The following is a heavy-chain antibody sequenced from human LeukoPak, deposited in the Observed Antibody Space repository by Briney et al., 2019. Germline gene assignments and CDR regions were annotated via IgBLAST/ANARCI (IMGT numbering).Heavy chain of an antibody. CDR2: ISYDGSNK. CDR3: AKKAVAVAGEYFDY. J-gene: IGHJ4*02. D-gene: IGHD6-19*01. Sequence: GGSLRLSCAASGFIFSSHAMHWVRQAPGKGLEWVAVISYDGSNKFYADSVKGRFSISRDNSKNTLYLQMNSLRAEDTAVYYCAKKAVAVAGEYFDYWGQGTLVTVSS. V-gene: IGHV3-30*04. CDR1: GFIFSSHA.